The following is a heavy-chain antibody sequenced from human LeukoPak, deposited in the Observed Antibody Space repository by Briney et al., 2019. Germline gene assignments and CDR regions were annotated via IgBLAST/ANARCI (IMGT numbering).Heavy chain of an antibody. CDR1: DFTVSSHH. Sequence: GGSLRLSRVVSDFTVSSHHMAWVRQVPGKGLEWLSIIYSGGKSHNADSLKGRFTVSKDNFRNTIFLEMNSLRADDTAVYYCARCQGIAMADFRGDYYYCYMDVWGKGTTVSVSS. CDR2: IYSGGKS. D-gene: IGHD6-19*01. CDR3: ARCQGIAMADFRGDYYYCYMDV. V-gene: IGHV3-53*01. J-gene: IGHJ6*03.